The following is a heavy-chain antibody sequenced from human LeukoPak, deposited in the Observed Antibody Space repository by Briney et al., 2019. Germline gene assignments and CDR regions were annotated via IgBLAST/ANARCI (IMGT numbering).Heavy chain of an antibody. Sequence: ASVKVSCKASGYTFTSYYMHWVRQAPGQGLEWMGIINPSGGSTSYAQKCQGRVTMTRDTSTSTVYMELSSLRSGDTAVYHRARWREPPVGTYYFHYWGQGTLGTVSS. CDR1: GYTFTSYY. V-gene: IGHV1-46*01. J-gene: IGHJ4*02. D-gene: IGHD4-23*01. CDR3: ARWREPPVGTYYFHY. CDR2: INPSGGST.